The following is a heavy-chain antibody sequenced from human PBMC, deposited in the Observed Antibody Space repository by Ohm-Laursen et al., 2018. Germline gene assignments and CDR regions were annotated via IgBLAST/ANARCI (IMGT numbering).Heavy chain of an antibody. J-gene: IGHJ3*02. CDR1: GGSLSGYH. CDR2: FYASESS. Sequence: SDTLSLTCPVYGGSLSGYHWSWIRQPAGKGLDWIGRFYASESSDHNPSIKSRVTMSVDTSKNQFSLRLCSVTAADTAVYFCARHDFWSGPRAFDIWGQGTMVTVSP. V-gene: IGHV4-4*07. D-gene: IGHD3-3*01. CDR3: ARHDFWSGPRAFDI.